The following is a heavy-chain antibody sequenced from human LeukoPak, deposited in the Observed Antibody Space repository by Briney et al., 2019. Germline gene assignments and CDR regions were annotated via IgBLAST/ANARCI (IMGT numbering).Heavy chain of an antibody. CDR3: ARDGDFHHFDY. D-gene: IGHD4-17*01. J-gene: IGHJ4*02. CDR1: GGSISSYY. CDR2: IYTSGST. Sequence: SETLSLTCTVSGGSISSYYWSWIRQPAGKGLEWIGRIYTSGSTNYNPSLKSRVTMSADTSKSQFSLKLSSVTAADTAVYYCARDGDFHHFDYWGQGTLVTVSS. V-gene: IGHV4-4*07.